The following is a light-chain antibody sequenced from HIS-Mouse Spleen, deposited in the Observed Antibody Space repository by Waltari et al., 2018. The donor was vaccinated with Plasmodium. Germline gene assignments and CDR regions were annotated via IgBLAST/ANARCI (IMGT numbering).Light chain of an antibody. CDR3: QQYNSYWT. CDR1: PSISSW. CDR2: KAS. V-gene: IGKV1-5*03. Sequence: DIQMTQSPSTLSASVGDRVTITCRASPSISSWLAWYQQKPGKAPKLLIYKASSLESGVPSSFSGSGSGTEFTLTISSLQPDEFATYYCQQYNSYWTFGQGTKVEIK. J-gene: IGKJ1*01.